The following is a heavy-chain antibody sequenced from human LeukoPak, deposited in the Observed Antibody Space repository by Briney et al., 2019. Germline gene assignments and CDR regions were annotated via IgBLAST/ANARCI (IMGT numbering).Heavy chain of an antibody. Sequence: GGSLRLSCAASGFTFSSYAMHWVRQAPGKGLEWVAVISYDGSNKYYADSVKGRFTISRDNSKNTLYLQMNSLRAEDTAVYYCARGYCSGGSCYTGSYFDYWGQGTLVTVSS. CDR3: ARGYCSGGSCYTGSYFDY. D-gene: IGHD2-15*01. CDR1: GFTFSSYA. V-gene: IGHV3-30*04. J-gene: IGHJ4*02. CDR2: ISYDGSNK.